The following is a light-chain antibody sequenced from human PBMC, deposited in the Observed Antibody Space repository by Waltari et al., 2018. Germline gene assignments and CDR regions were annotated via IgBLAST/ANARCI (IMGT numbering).Light chain of an antibody. CDR3: QQYRTYPWT. Sequence: DIQITQSPSSLSASVGHRVTITCRASQSINRYLHWYQQKPGKAPKLLIYAASSLQSGVPSRFSVSGSGTDFTLTINNLQPDDFVTYFCQQYRTYPWTFGQETKVEI. CDR2: AAS. CDR1: QSINRY. J-gene: IGKJ1*01. V-gene: IGKV1-39*01.